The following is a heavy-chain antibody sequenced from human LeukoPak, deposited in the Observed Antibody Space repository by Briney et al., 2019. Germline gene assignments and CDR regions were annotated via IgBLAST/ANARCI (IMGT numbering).Heavy chain of an antibody. CDR2: INTDGSST. CDR3: ARARVVAFDAFDI. Sequence: GGSLRLSCAASGFTFSSYWMHWVRQAPGKGLVWVSRINTDGSSTSYADSVKGRFTISRDNAKNTLYLQMNSLRAEDTAVYYCARARVVAFDAFDIWGQGTMVTVSS. V-gene: IGHV3-74*01. D-gene: IGHD2-15*01. J-gene: IGHJ3*02. CDR1: GFTFSSYW.